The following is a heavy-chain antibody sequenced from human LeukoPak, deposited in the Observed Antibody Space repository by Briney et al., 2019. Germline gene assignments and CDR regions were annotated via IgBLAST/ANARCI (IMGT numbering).Heavy chain of an antibody. D-gene: IGHD3-16*01. CDR1: GFTFSSYS. V-gene: IGHV3-30-3*01. CDR3: ARDRSDYSIKYYYYYGMVV. CDR2: ISYDGSNE. J-gene: IGHJ6*02. Sequence: PGRSLRLSCAASGFTFSSYSVHWVRQAPGKGLEWVAVISYDGSNEYYADSVKGRFTISRDNSKNTLYLQMSSLRAEDTAVYYCARDRSDYSIKYYYYYGMVVWGQGTSVTVSS.